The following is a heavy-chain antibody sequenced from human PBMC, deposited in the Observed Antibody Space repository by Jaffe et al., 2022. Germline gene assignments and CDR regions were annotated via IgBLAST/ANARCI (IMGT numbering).Heavy chain of an antibody. V-gene: IGHV4-59*01. Sequence: QVQLQESGPGLVKPSETLSLTCTVSGGSISSYYWSWIRQPPGKGLEWIGYIYYSGSTNYNPSLKSRVTISVDTSKNQFSLKLSSVTAADTAVYYCARTAVGSSWYGDYYYMDVWGKGTTVTVSS. CDR2: IYYSGST. CDR3: ARTAVGSSWYGDYYYMDV. D-gene: IGHD6-13*01. CDR1: GGSISSYY. J-gene: IGHJ6*03.